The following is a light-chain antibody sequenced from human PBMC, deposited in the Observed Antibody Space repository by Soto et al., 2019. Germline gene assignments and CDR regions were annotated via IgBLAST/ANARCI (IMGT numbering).Light chain of an antibody. CDR2: DAS. V-gene: IGKV1-5*01. CDR1: QSISSW. CDR3: QQYNSYSST. Sequence: IQMTQSPSTLSAYVGDRVTITCRASQSISSWLAWYQQKPGKAPKLLIYDASSLESGVPSRFSGSGSGTEFTLTISSLQPDDFATYYCQQYNSYSSTFGQGTKVDIK. J-gene: IGKJ1*01.